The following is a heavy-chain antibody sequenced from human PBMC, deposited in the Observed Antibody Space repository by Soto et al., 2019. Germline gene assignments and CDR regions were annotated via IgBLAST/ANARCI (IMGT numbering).Heavy chain of an antibody. D-gene: IGHD3-22*01. CDR1: GFTFSSYG. CDR2: IWYDGSNK. J-gene: IGHJ6*02. CDR3: ARDAGRYYDSSGYYYLGYYGMDV. Sequence: QVQLVESGGGVVQPGRSLRLSCAASGFTFSSYGMHWVRQAPGKGLEWVAVIWYDGSNKYYADYVKGRFTISRDNSKNTLYLQMNSLRAEDTPVYYCARDAGRYYDSSGYYYLGYYGMDVWGQGTTVTVSS. V-gene: IGHV3-33*01.